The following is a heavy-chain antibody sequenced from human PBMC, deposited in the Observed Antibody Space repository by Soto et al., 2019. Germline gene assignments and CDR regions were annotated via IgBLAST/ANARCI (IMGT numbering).Heavy chain of an antibody. CDR2: IIPIFGTA. J-gene: IGHJ4*02. CDR3: ARYTAMERGPFDY. D-gene: IGHD5-18*01. Sequence: QVQLVQSGAEVKKPGSSVKVSCKASGGTFSSYAISWVRQAPGQGLEWMGGIIPIFGTANYAQKFQGRVRITADESTITAYMELSSLRSEDTAVDYCARYTAMERGPFDYWGQGTLVTVSS. V-gene: IGHV1-69*12. CDR1: GGTFSSYA.